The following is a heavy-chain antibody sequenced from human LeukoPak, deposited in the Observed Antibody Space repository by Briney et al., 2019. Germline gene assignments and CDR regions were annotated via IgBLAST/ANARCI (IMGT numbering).Heavy chain of an antibody. CDR1: GFSFSTYG. J-gene: IGHJ4*02. CDR3: AKGHSSGWWYFDY. CDR2: ISYDG. Sequence: PGGSLRLSCAASGFSFSTYGTHWVRQAPGKGLEWVAVISYDGNYADSVEGRFTISRDNSKNTLYLQMNSLRAEDTAVYYCAKGHSSGWWYFDYWGQGTLVTDSS. V-gene: IGHV3-30*18. D-gene: IGHD6-19*01.